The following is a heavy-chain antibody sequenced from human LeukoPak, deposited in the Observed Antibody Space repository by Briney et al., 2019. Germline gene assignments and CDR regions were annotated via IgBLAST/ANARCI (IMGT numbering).Heavy chain of an antibody. D-gene: IGHD3-22*01. V-gene: IGHV4-39*01. CDR3: ARHMATTWYYYDSSGYYNWFDP. CDR2: IFYTGST. CDR1: SGSISTSNYY. Sequence: PSETLSLTCTVSSGSISTSNYYWGWVRQPPGKALEWIGNIFYTGSTYYSPSLKSRVTISLDTSRNQFSLKLSSVTAADTAVYYCARHMATTWYYYDSSGYYNWFDPWGQGTLVTVSS. J-gene: IGHJ5*02.